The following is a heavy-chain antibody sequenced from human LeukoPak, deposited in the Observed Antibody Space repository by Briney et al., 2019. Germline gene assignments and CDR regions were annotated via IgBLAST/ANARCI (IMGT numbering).Heavy chain of an antibody. Sequence: SETLSLTCAVYGGPFSGYYWSWIRQPPGKGLEWIGEINHSGSTNYNPSLKSRVTISVDTSKNQFSLKLSSVTAADTAVYYCARRGTYYYYYGMDVWGQGTTVTVSS. CDR3: ARRGTYYYYYGMDV. J-gene: IGHJ6*02. CDR1: GGPFSGYY. D-gene: IGHD1-1*01. CDR2: INHSGST. V-gene: IGHV4-34*01.